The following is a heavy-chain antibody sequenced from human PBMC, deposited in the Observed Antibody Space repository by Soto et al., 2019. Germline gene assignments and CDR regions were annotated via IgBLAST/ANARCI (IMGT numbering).Heavy chain of an antibody. Sequence: PSVKVACKDSEATFPSYAISWVRQAPGQGLEWMGEIIPIFGTANYAQKFQSRATITADESTCTAYMELSSLGSEVTAVYYCARDVHSWTYARFWFDLWGQGTMVTVSS. CDR1: EATFPSYA. CDR3: ARDVHSWTYARFWFDL. V-gene: IGHV1-69*13. CDR2: IIPIFGTA. J-gene: IGHJ5*02. D-gene: IGHD1-20*01.